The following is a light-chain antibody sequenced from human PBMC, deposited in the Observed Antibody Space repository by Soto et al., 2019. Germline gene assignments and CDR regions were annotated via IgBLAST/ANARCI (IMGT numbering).Light chain of an antibody. Sequence: EIVLTQSPGTLSLSPGERATLSCRASRSLSSTQLAWYQQKPGQAPRLLIYGAYSRGTGIPDRFSRSGSGTDFTLTITRLEPEDCAVYYCQHYDSSARAFGQGTKVEIK. V-gene: IGKV3-20*01. J-gene: IGKJ1*01. CDR3: QHYDSSARA. CDR1: RSLSSTQ. CDR2: GAY.